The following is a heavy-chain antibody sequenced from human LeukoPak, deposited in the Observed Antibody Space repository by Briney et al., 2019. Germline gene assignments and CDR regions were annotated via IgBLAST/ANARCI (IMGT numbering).Heavy chain of an antibody. J-gene: IGHJ4*02. CDR2: IYPGDSDT. CDR1: GYSFTSYW. Sequence: GESLKISCKGSGYSFTSYWIGWVRQMPGKGLEWMGTIYPGDSDTRYSPSFQGQVTISADKSISTAYLQWSSLKASDTAMYYCARSNLYCSGGSCYSYYFDYWGQGTLVTVSS. D-gene: IGHD2-15*01. V-gene: IGHV5-51*01. CDR3: ARSNLYCSGGSCYSYYFDY.